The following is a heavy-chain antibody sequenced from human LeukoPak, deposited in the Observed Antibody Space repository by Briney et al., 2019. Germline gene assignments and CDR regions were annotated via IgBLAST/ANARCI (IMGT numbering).Heavy chain of an antibody. CDR1: GXXFXXXX. J-gene: IGHJ4*02. CDR2: IXSDXTIT. D-gene: IGHD3-22*01. CDR3: ARDLRYYDSRHAY. Sequence: PGGSLRLSCAAXGXXFXXXXXXXXXXAPGXXLXXVXXIXSDXTITTYXDYVKGRFTISRDNAKNTLYLQMNSLRADDTAVXYXARDLRYYDSRHAYWGQGTLVTVSS. V-gene: IGHV3-74*01.